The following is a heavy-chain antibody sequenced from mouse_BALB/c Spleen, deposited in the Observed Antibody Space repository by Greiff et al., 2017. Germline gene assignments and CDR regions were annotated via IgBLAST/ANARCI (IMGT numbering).Heavy chain of an antibody. CDR3: ASYYGSREYYFDY. V-gene: IGHV14-3*02. D-gene: IGHD1-1*01. J-gene: IGHJ2*01. CDR1: GFNIKDTY. CDR2: IDPANGNT. Sequence: EVQLQQSGAELVKPGASVKLSCTASGFNIKDTYMHWVKQRPEQGLEWIGRIDPANGNTKYDPKFQGKATITADTSSNTAYLQLSSLTSEDTAVYYCASYYGSREYYFDYWGQGTTLTVSS.